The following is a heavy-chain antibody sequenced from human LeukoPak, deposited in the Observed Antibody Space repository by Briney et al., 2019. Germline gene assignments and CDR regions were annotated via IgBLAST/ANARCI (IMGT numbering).Heavy chain of an antibody. D-gene: IGHD1-20*01. Sequence: SETLSLTCTVSGGSISSGSYYWSWIRQPAGKGLEWIGRIYTSGSTNYNPSLKSRVTISVDTSKNQFSLKLSSVTAADTAVYYCARDHNWNWFDPWGQGTLVTVSS. J-gene: IGHJ5*02. CDR1: GGSISSGSYY. CDR2: IYTSGST. CDR3: ARDHNWNWFDP. V-gene: IGHV4-61*02.